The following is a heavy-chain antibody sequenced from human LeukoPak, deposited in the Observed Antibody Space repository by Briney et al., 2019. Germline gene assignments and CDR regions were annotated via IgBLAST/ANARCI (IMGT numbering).Heavy chain of an antibody. CDR2: IEQDGSEK. D-gene: IGHD3-3*01. CDR3: ARDAEVGTLFGVLSRYNWFDP. V-gene: IGHV3-7*01. Sequence: GGSLRLSCAASGFSFSYYWMSWVRQAPGKGLEWVANIEQDGSEKYYVDSVKGRFTISRDNAKKSLYLQMNSLRVEDTAVYYCARDAEVGTLFGVLSRYNWFDPWGQGALVTVSS. J-gene: IGHJ5*02. CDR1: GFSFSYYW.